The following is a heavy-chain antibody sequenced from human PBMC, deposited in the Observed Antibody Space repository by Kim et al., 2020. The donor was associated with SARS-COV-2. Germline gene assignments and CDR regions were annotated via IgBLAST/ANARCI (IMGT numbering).Heavy chain of an antibody. CDR3: ATDLQIIVVVPDNHAFDI. D-gene: IGHD2-2*01. Sequence: KGRFTISRDNTKNTLYLQINSLRAEDTAVYYCATDLQIIVVVPDNHAFDIWGQGTMVTVSS. J-gene: IGHJ3*02. V-gene: IGHV3-23*01.